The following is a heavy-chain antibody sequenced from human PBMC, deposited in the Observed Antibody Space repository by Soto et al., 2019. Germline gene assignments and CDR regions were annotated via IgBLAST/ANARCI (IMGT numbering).Heavy chain of an antibody. CDR2: IYYSGST. CDR3: SSGSYVDYFDY. D-gene: IGHD3-10*01. CDR1: GGSISSSSYY. V-gene: IGHV4-39*01. Sequence: SETLSLTCTVSGGSISSSSYYWGWIRQPPGKGLEWIGSIYYSGSTYYNPSLKSRVTISVDTSKNQFSLKLSSVTAADTAVYYCSSGSYVDYFDYWGQGTLVTVSS. J-gene: IGHJ4*02.